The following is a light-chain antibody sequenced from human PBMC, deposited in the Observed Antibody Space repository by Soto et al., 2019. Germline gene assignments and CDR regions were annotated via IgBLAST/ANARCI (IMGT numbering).Light chain of an antibody. V-gene: IGKV1-5*03. CDR1: QSISRW. CDR3: QQYGSSGT. J-gene: IGKJ1*01. Sequence: DIQMTQSPSTLSASVRERVTITCRASQSISRWLAWYQQKPGKAPKLLMYTASTLESGVPSRFSGSGSGTDFTLTISRLEPEDFAVYYCQQYGSSGTFGQGTKVDIK. CDR2: TAS.